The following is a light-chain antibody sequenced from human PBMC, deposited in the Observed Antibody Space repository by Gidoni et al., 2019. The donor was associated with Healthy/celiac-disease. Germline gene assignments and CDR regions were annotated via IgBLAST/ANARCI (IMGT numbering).Light chain of an antibody. Sequence: EIVMTQSPATLSVSPGERATLPCRASQSVSSNLAWYQQKPGQAPRLLIYGASTRATGIPARFSGSGSGTEFTLTISSLQSEDFAVYYCQQYNNWPSPLFGPGTKVDIK. CDR1: QSVSSN. V-gene: IGKV3-15*01. J-gene: IGKJ3*01. CDR2: GAS. CDR3: QQYNNWPSPL.